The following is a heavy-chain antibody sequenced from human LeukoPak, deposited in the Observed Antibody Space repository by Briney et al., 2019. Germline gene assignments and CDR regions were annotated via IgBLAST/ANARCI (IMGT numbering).Heavy chain of an antibody. V-gene: IGHV3-23*01. CDR3: ATLDSAMVNYYGMDV. CDR1: GFTISSYA. Sequence: GGSLRLSCAASGFTISSYAMTWVRQAPGKGLEWVSTISGSGGRTYYPDSVKGRFTISRDNSRNTLFLQMDSLRAEDTAVYYCATLDSAMVNYYGMDVWGQGTTATVSS. J-gene: IGHJ6*02. D-gene: IGHD5-18*01. CDR2: ISGSGGRT.